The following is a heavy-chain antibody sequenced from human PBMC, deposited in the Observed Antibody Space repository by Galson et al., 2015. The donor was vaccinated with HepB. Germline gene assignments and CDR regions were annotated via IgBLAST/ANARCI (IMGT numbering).Heavy chain of an antibody. CDR3: ARLHVTRMTTTIPPFFDY. D-gene: IGHD4-11*01. Sequence: TLSLTCTVSGASLSSGDSYWSWIRQSPGKGLEWLAYISYSGSAYYNPSLKSRLTISTDTSRDQFSLKLSSVTAADTAVYYCARLHVTRMTTTIPPFFDYWGQGTLVTVSS. V-gene: IGHV4-30-4*01. J-gene: IGHJ4*02. CDR1: GASLSSGDSY. CDR2: ISYSGSA.